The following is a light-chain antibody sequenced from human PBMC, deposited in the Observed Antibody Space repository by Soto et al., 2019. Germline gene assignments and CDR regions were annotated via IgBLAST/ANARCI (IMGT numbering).Light chain of an antibody. CDR1: QSVSSSY. J-gene: IGKJ5*01. CDR2: GAS. Sequence: EIVLTQSTGTLSLSPGERATLSCRASQSVSSSYLAWYQQKPGQAPRLLMYGASTRATGIPARFSGSGSGTEFTLTISSLQSEDFAVYYCQQYNNGPPYTFGQGTRLEIK. V-gene: IGKV3-15*01. CDR3: QQYNNGPPYT.